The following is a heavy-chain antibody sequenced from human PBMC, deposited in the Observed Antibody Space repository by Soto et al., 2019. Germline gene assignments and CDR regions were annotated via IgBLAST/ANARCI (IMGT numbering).Heavy chain of an antibody. CDR1: GGSISSYY. D-gene: IGHD3-22*01. Sequence: ASETLSLTCTVSGGSISSYYWSWIRQPPGKGLEWIGYIYYSGSTNYNPSLKSRVTISVDTSKNQFSLKLSSVTAADTAVYYCAREYYDSSGYYFYFDYWGKGTLVTVSS. CDR3: AREYYDSSGYYFYFDY. CDR2: IYYSGST. J-gene: IGHJ4*02. V-gene: IGHV4-59*01.